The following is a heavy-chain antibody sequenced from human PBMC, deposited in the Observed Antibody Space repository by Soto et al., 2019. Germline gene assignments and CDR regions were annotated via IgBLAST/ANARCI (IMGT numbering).Heavy chain of an antibody. D-gene: IGHD5-18*01. CDR1: GGTFSSYA. J-gene: IGHJ6*02. CDR3: ARARRPLQLWPQGYYGMDV. Sequence: QVQLVQSGAEVKKPGSSVKVSCKASGGTFSSYAISWVRQAPGQGLEWMGGIIPIFGTANYAQKFQGRVTMTADEXXSXAXXELSSLRSEDTAVYYCARARRPLQLWPQGYYGMDVWGQGTTVTVSS. V-gene: IGHV1-69*12. CDR2: IIPIFGTA.